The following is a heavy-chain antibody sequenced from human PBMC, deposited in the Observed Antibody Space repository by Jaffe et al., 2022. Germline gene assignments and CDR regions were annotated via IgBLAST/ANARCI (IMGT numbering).Heavy chain of an antibody. J-gene: IGHJ4*02. Sequence: QVQLVESGGGVVQPGGSLRLSCAASGFTFSSYGMHWVRQAPGKGLEWVAFIRYDGSNKYYADSVKGRFTISRDNSKNTLYLQMNSLRAEDTAVYYCAKDLGKYSSGWHIDYWGQGTLVTVSS. CDR3: AKDLGKYSSGWHIDY. D-gene: IGHD6-19*01. V-gene: IGHV3-30*02. CDR2: IRYDGSNK. CDR1: GFTFSSYG.